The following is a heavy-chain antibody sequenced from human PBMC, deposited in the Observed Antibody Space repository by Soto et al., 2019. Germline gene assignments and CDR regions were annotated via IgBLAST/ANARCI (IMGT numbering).Heavy chain of an antibody. CDR2: IVVGSGNT. J-gene: IGHJ4*02. CDR1: GFTFTSSA. Sequence: ASVKVSCKASGFTFTSSAVQWVRQARGQRLEWIGWIVVGSGNTNYAQKFQERVTITRDMSTSTAYMELSSLRSEDTAVYYCAAGPGLTYYDSSGYYDYWGQGXLVTVYS. D-gene: IGHD3-22*01. V-gene: IGHV1-58*01. CDR3: AAGPGLTYYDSSGYYDY.